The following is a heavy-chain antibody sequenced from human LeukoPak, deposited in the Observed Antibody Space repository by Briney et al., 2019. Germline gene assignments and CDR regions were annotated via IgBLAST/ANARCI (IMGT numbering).Heavy chain of an antibody. CDR1: GGSFSGYY. V-gene: IGHV4-34*01. CDR2: INHSGST. CDR3: ARWASRGNYGDYYYFDY. J-gene: IGHJ4*02. D-gene: IGHD4-17*01. Sequence: SEPLSLTCAVYGGSFSGYYWRWIRQPPGKGLEWIGEINHSGSTNYNPSLKSRVTISVDTSKNQFSLKLSSVTAADTAVYYCARWASRGNYGDYYYFDYWGQGTLVTVSS.